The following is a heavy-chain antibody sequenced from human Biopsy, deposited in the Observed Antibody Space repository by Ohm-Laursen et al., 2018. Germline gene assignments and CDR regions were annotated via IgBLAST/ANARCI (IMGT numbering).Heavy chain of an antibody. V-gene: IGHV4-31*03. J-gene: IGHJ4*02. D-gene: IGHD6-13*01. CDR3: ARSPASTWTGYFES. CDR2: IYYSGTT. CDR1: DFPLSSGAFY. Sequence: TLSLTCRVSDFPLSSGAFYWSWIHQRPGKGLEWIGYIYYSGTTSFNPSLKSRVTMSVDTSANHFSLKLNSVTAADTALYYCARSPASTWTGYFESWGQGSLVTVSS.